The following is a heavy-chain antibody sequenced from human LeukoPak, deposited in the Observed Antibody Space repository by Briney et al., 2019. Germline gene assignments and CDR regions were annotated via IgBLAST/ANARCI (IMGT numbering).Heavy chain of an antibody. V-gene: IGHV5-51*01. CDR2: IYPGDSDT. D-gene: IGHD4-11*01. CDR3: ARTLNSKGNAFDI. CDR1: GYSFTSYW. Sequence: HGESLKISCKGSGYSFTSYWIGWVRQMPGKGLEWMGIIYPGDSDTRYSPSFQGQVTISADKSISTAYLQWSSLKASDTAMYYCARTLNSKGNAFDIWGQGTMVTVSS. J-gene: IGHJ3*02.